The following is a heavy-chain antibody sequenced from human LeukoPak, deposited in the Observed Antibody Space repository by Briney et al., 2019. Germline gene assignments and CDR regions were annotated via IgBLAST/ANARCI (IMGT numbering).Heavy chain of an antibody. J-gene: IGHJ6*03. Sequence: GGSLRLSCAASGVTFSDYYMSWIRQAPGKGLEWASYISSSGSTIYYADSVKGRFTISRDNAKNSLYLQMNSLRAEDTAVYYCARDRHYYYMDVWGKGTTVTVSS. CDR2: ISSSGSTI. CDR1: GVTFSDYY. V-gene: IGHV3-11*01. CDR3: ARDRHYYYMDV.